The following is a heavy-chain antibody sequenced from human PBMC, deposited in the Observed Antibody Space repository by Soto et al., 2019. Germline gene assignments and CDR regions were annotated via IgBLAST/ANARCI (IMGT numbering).Heavy chain of an antibody. CDR2: VYYSGGA. Sequence: SETLSLTCTVSGGSISGYYWSWIRQPPGKGLEWIGNVYYSGGAKYNPSVKRRVSISVDTSKNQFSLNLSSVTAADTAVYYCTRDGDGRMATNPYYYYGMDVWGPGITVTVS. D-gene: IGHD2-21*02. V-gene: IGHV4-59*01. CDR3: TRDGDGRMATNPYYYYGMDV. J-gene: IGHJ6*02. CDR1: GGSISGYY.